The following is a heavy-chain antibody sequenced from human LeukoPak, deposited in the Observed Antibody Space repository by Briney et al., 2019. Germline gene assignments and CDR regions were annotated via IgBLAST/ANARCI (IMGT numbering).Heavy chain of an antibody. CDR3: AKDKVDGGSVFFSGAGTGIDY. V-gene: IGHV3-30*02. Sequence: GGSLRLSCAASGFTFSSYGMHWVRQAPGKGLEWVAFIRYDGSNKYYADSVKGRFTISRDNSKNTLYLQMNSLRAEDTAVYYCAKDKVDGGSVFFSGAGTGIDYWGQGTLVTVSS. D-gene: IGHD7-27*01. CDR2: IRYDGSNK. J-gene: IGHJ4*02. CDR1: GFTFSSYG.